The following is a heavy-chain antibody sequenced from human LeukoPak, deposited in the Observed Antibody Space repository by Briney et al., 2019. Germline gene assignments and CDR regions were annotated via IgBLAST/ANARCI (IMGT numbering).Heavy chain of an antibody. J-gene: IGHJ5*02. D-gene: IGHD4-17*01. CDR2: IYYSGNT. Sequence: SETLSLTCTVSGGSISSGDYYWSWIRQPPGKGLEWIGYIYYSGNTYYNPSLKSRVTVSVDTSKNQFSLKLTSVTAADTAVYYCARIGDPNWFDPWGQGTLVTVSS. V-gene: IGHV4-30-4*08. CDR3: ARIGDPNWFDP. CDR1: GGSISSGDYY.